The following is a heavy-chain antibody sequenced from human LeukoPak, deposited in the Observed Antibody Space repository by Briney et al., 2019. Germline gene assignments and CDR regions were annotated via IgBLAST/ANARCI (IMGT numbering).Heavy chain of an antibody. CDR1: GGSISSHY. D-gene: IGHD2-21*01. CDR2: IFNSGGT. J-gene: IGHJ4*02. CDR3: ATYRSRGFDY. Sequence: SETLSLTCTVSGGSISSHYWSWIRQPPGKGLEWIGYIFNSGGTNYNPSLKSRVTLSLGTSKNQFSLKLSSVTAADTAVYYCATYRSRGFDYWGQGTLVTVSS. V-gene: IGHV4-59*11.